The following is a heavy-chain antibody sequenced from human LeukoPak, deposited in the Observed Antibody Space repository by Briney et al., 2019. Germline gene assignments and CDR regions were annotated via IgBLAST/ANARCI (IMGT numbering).Heavy chain of an antibody. CDR3: ARKNYYGGAFDI. CDR2: INPSGGST. Sequence: ASVKVSCKTSGYTFTRYGISWVRQAPGQGLEWMGIINPSGGSTSYAQKFQGRVTMTRGMSTSTVYMELSSLRSEDTAVYYCARKNYYGGAFDIWGQGTMVTVSS. D-gene: IGHD3-10*01. J-gene: IGHJ3*02. V-gene: IGHV1-46*01. CDR1: GYTFTRYG.